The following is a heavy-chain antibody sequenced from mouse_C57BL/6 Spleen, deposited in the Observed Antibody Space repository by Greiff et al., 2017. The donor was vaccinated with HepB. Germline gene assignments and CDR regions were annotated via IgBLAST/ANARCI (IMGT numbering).Heavy chain of an antibody. D-gene: IGHD1-1*01. CDR3: ARRNYGSSRDYFDY. J-gene: IGHJ2*01. CDR2: IYPSDSET. Sequence: QVQLQQSGAELVRPGSSVKLSCKASGYTFTSYWMDWVKQRPGQGLEWIGNIYPSDSETHYNQKFKDKATLTVDKSSSTAYMQLSSLTSEDSAVYYCARRNYGSSRDYFDYWGQGTTLTVSS. V-gene: IGHV1-61*01. CDR1: GYTFTSYW.